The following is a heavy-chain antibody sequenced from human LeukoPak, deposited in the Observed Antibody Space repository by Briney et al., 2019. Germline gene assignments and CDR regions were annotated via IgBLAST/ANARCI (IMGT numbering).Heavy chain of an antibody. CDR3: AKPARTDYADY. D-gene: IGHD1-14*01. Sequence: PGGSLRLSCAASGFTFSSYGMYWVRQARGKGLEWVAFIRYDGSNKYYADSVKGRFTISRDNSKNTLYLQMNSLRAEDTAVYYCAKPARTDYADYWGQGTLVTVSS. V-gene: IGHV3-30*02. J-gene: IGHJ4*02. CDR2: IRYDGSNK. CDR1: GFTFSSYG.